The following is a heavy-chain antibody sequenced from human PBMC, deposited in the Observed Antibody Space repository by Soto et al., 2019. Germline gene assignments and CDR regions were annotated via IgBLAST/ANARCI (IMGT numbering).Heavy chain of an antibody. CDR1: GFTVSSNY. CDR2: IYSGGST. D-gene: IGHD3-10*01. J-gene: IGHJ5*02. Sequence: PGGSLRLSCAASGFTVSSNYMSWVRQAPGKGLEWVSVIYSGGSTYYADSVKGRFTISRDNSKNTLYLQMNSLRAEDTAVYYCAKDVYPDGSGSYHRPWGFDLWGQGTLVTVSS. CDR3: AKDVYPDGSGSYHRPWGFDL. V-gene: IGHV3-66*01.